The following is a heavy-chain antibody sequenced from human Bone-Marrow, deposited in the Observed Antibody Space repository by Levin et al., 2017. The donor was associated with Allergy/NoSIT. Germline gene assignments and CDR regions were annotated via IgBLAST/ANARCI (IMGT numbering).Heavy chain of an antibody. D-gene: IGHD2-2*01. CDR2: IKEEGSET. CDR3: VREDCSITGCYGHYYYGMDL. Sequence: GGSLRLSCAASGFSFSAYWLAWVRQAPGKGLEWVASIKEEGSETYYVDSVKGRFTISRDKAKNSLFLEMNNLRTEDTAVYYCVREDCSITGCYGHYYYGMDLWGQGTTVTVSS. V-gene: IGHV3-7*01. CDR1: GFSFSAYW. J-gene: IGHJ6*02.